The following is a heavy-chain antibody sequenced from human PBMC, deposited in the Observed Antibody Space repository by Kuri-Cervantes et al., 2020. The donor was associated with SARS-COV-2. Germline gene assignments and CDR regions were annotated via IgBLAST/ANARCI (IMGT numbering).Heavy chain of an antibody. CDR1: GFPFRKFG. CDR3: ASSLKWLFDAFDI. J-gene: IGHJ3*02. Sequence: GESLKIFCAASGFPFRKFGIHWVRQAPGKGLEWVAIISYDTTNKYYADSVKGRFTISRDNAKNTLYLQMNSLRAEDTAVYYCASSLKWLFDAFDIWGQGTMVTVSS. D-gene: IGHD3-22*01. V-gene: IGHV3-30*03. CDR2: ISYDTTNK.